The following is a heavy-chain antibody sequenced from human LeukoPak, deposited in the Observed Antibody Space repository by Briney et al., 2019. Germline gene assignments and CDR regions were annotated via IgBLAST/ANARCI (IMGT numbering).Heavy chain of an antibody. D-gene: IGHD3-10*01. Sequence: GGSLRLSCAASGFTFSSYSMNWVRQAPGKGLEWVSSISSSSYIYYADSVKGRFTISRDNAKNSLYLQMNSLRAEDTAVYYCARDVTMVRGAFYGMDVWGQGTTVTVSS. J-gene: IGHJ6*02. V-gene: IGHV3-21*01. CDR1: GFTFSSYS. CDR2: ISSSSYI. CDR3: ARDVTMVRGAFYGMDV.